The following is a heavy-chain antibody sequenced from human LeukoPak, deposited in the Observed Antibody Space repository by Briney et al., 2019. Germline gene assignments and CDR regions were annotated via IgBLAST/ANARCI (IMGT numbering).Heavy chain of an antibody. CDR1: SDSISGYC. V-gene: IGHV4-4*07. CDR3: AREYRSSWYLNWFDP. J-gene: IGHJ5*02. D-gene: IGHD6-13*01. CDR2: ISTTENT. Sequence: SETLSRTCTVSSDSISGYCWGWLRQSAGHELEYIGRISTTENTNDIPSLKRRVTMSLDTSKNQCSLKLSSVTAADTAVYYCAREYRSSWYLNWFDPWGQGTLVTASS.